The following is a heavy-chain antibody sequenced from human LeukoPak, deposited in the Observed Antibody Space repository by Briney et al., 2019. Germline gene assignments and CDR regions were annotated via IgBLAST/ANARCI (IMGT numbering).Heavy chain of an antibody. CDR3: ARDLRLASSDY. D-gene: IGHD1-26*01. J-gene: IGHJ4*02. V-gene: IGHV3-23*01. Sequence: GGSLRLSCAASGFTFSNYGMNWVRQAPGKGLEWVSGIVGSGGSTYYADSVKGRFTISRDNSKSTLYLQMNSLRAEDTAVYYCARDLRLASSDYWGQGTLVTVSS. CDR2: IVGSGGST. CDR1: GFTFSNYG.